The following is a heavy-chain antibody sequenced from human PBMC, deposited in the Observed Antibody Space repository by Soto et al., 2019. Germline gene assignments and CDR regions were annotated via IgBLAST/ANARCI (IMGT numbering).Heavy chain of an antibody. Sequence: ASVKVSCKASGGTFSSYSISWVRQAPGQGLEWMGGIIPIFGTANYAQKFQGRVTITADESTSTAYMELSSLRSEDTAVYYCARDFSGSGSYYTYNWFDPWGQGTLVNVSS. V-gene: IGHV1-69*13. CDR1: GGTFSSYS. D-gene: IGHD3-10*01. J-gene: IGHJ5*02. CDR3: ARDFSGSGSYYTYNWFDP. CDR2: IIPIFGTA.